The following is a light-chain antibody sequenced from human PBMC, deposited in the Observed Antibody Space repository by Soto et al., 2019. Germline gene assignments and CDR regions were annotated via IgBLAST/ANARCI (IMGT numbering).Light chain of an antibody. J-gene: IGKJ4*01. CDR2: ATS. V-gene: IGKV1-27*01. Sequence: DVQMTQSPSSLSAFVGDRVTITCRASHGIAPYLAWFQQKPGKVPKLLIYATSTLQSGVPSRFSGSGSGTDVTLTIRSLQPEDGATDYCQKHNTAPITFGGGTKVEIK. CDR1: HGIAPY. CDR3: QKHNTAPIT.